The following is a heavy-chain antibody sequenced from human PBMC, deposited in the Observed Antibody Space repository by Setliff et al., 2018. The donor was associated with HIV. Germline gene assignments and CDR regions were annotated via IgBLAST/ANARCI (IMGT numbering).Heavy chain of an antibody. V-gene: IGHV1-69*13. Sequence: ASVKVSCKVSGGTFTRNCISWVRQAPGQGLEWMGEIIPMFGTTNYAQKFQGSVAITADGSTTTAYMELSSLRSEDTAVYYCASGAPCSGGTCSFDYWGQGTLVTVSS. CDR1: GGTFTRNC. CDR3: ASGAPCSGGTCSFDY. CDR2: IIPMFGTT. D-gene: IGHD2-15*01. J-gene: IGHJ4*02.